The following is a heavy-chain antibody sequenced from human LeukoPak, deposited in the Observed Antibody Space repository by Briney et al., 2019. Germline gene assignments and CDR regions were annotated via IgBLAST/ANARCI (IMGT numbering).Heavy chain of an antibody. J-gene: IGHJ3*02. CDR1: GFTASSNY. CDR2: IYSGGST. V-gene: IGHV3-53*04. D-gene: IGHD3-16*01. Sequence: GGSLRLSCAASGFTASSNYMSWVRQAPGKGLEWVSVIYSGGSTYYADSVKGRFTISRHNSKNTLYLQMNSLRAEDTAVYYCARCGAWGPDAFDIWGQGTMVTVSS. CDR3: ARCGAWGPDAFDI.